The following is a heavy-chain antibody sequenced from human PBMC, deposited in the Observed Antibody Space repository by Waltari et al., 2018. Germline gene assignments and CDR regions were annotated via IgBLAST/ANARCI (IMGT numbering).Heavy chain of an antibody. J-gene: IGHJ4*02. CDR2: INPKTGGT. V-gene: IGHV1-2*02. D-gene: IGHD6-19*01. CDR3: ARVIYSSGWNPIDF. Sequence: QVQLVQSGAEVKKPGASVKVSCKASGYTFTAYYMHWVRLAPGQGLEWMGWINPKTGGTRIVQKFQGRVTVTSDASITTGYMELTSLRSDDTALYYCARVIYSSGWNPIDFWGQGTLVTVSS. CDR1: GYTFTAYY.